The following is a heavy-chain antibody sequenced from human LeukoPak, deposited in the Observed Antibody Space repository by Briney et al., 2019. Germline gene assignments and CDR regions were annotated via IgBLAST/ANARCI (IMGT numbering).Heavy chain of an antibody. CDR3: ATGEGEMEWPYFDY. CDR1: GGSIRNYF. Sequence: PSETLSLTCTVSGGSIRNYFWSWIRQPPGKGLEWIGYVYYSGSTNYNYNPSLKSRVSISVDTSKNQFSLKLSSVTAADTAVYYCATGEGEMEWPYFDYWGQGTLVTVSS. V-gene: IGHV4-59*01. J-gene: IGHJ4*02. CDR2: VYYSGSTNY. D-gene: IGHD3-3*01.